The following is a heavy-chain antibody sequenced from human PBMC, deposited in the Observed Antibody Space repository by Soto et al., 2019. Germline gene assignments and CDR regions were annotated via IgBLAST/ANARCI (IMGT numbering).Heavy chain of an antibody. CDR3: ARAWIQLWLRSWFDP. J-gene: IGHJ5*02. CDR2: ISYDGSNK. V-gene: IGHV3-30-3*01. D-gene: IGHD5-18*01. Sequence: GGALRLSCAASGFTFSSYAMHWVRQAPGKGLEWVAVISYDGSNKYYADSVKGRFTISRDNSKNTLYLQMNSLRAEDTAVYYCARAWIQLWLRSWFDPWGQGTLVTVSS. CDR1: GFTFSSYA.